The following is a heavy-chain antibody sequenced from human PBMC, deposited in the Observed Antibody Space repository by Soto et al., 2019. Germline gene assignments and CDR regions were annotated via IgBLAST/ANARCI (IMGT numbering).Heavy chain of an antibody. CDR3: ARDVGYYDFCSGAAPRYYFDY. Sequence: ASVKVSCKVSGYTLTELSMHWVRQAPGKGLEWMGGFDPEDGETIYAQKFQGRVTMTEDTSTDTVYMELSSLRSEDTAVYYCARDVGYYDFCSGAAPRYYFDYWGQGPLVTVSS. V-gene: IGHV1-24*01. D-gene: IGHD3-3*01. J-gene: IGHJ4*02. CDR2: FDPEDGET. CDR1: GYTLTELS.